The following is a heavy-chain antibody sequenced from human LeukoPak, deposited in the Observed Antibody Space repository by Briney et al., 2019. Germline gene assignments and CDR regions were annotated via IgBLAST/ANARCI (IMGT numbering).Heavy chain of an antibody. J-gene: IGHJ4*02. V-gene: IGHV1-46*01. Sequence: ASVKVSCKVSGYTLTELSMHWVRQAPGQGLEWMGIINPSGGSTSYAQKFQGRVTMTRDTSTSTVYMELSSLRSEDTAVYYCARAVPDNWNDYWGQGTLVTVSS. D-gene: IGHD1-20*01. CDR3: ARAVPDNWNDY. CDR1: GYTLTELS. CDR2: INPSGGST.